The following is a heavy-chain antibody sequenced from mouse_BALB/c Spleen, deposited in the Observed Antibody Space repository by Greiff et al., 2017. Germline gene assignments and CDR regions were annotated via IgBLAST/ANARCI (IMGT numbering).Heavy chain of an antibody. CDR2: INPYNGDT. CDR3: ARASTMITTYPFAY. V-gene: IGHV1-20*02. D-gene: IGHD2-4*01. CDR1: GYSFTGYF. J-gene: IGHJ3*01. Sequence: EVMLVESGPELVKPGASVKISCKASGYSFTGYFMNWVMQSHGKSLEWIGRINPYNGDTFYNQKFKGKATLTVDKSSSTAHMELRSLASEDSAVYYCARASTMITTYPFAYWGQGTLVTVSA.